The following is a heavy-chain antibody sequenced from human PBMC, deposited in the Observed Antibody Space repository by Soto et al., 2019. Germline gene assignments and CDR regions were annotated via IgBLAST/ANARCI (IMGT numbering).Heavy chain of an antibody. Sequence: SGPTLVNPTQTLTLTCTFSGFSLSTSGMCVSWIRQPPGKALEWLARIDWDDDKYYSTSLKTRLTISKDTSKNQVVLTMTNMDPVDTATYYCAHIPGGVYSYGFDYWGQGTLVTVSS. V-gene: IGHV2-70*12. CDR1: GFSLSTSGMC. J-gene: IGHJ4*02. CDR2: IDWDDDK. CDR3: AHIPGGVYSYGFDY. D-gene: IGHD5-18*01.